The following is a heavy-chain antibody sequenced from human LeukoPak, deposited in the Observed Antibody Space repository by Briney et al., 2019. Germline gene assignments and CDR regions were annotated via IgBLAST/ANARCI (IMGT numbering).Heavy chain of an antibody. CDR2: INHSGST. CDR1: GGSFSGYY. CDR3: ASFESLVGD. D-gene: IGHD3-16*02. V-gene: IGHV4-34*01. J-gene: IGHJ4*02. Sequence: SETLSLTCAVYGGSFSGYYWSWIRQPPGKGLEWIGEINHSGSTNYNPSLKSRVTISVDTSKNQFSLKLSSVTAADTAVYYCASFESLVGDWGQGTLVTVSS.